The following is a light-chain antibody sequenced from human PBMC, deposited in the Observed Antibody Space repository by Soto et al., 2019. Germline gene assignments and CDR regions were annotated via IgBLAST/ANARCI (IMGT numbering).Light chain of an antibody. V-gene: IGKV3-15*01. J-gene: IGKJ4*01. CDR2: GTS. CDR3: QQRSNWPLT. Sequence: EIVMTQSPATLSVSPGERATLSCRASQSVSSNLAWYQHKPGQAPRLLIYGTSTRATGIPAKFSGSGSGTEFTLTISSLEPEDFAVYYCQQRSNWPLTFGGGTKVDI. CDR1: QSVSSN.